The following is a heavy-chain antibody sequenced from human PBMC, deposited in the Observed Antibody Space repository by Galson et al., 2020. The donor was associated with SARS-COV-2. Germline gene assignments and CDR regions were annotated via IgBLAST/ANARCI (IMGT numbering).Heavy chain of an antibody. CDR1: GGSISSSSYY. Sequence: SETLSLTCTVSGGSISSSSYYWGWIRQPPGKGPEWIGSIYYSGSTYYNPSLKSRVTISVDTSKNQFSLKLSSVTAADTAVYYCARLDGAPPKYYGILTGYFQTSFDYWGQGTLVTVSS. CDR2: IYYSGST. D-gene: IGHD3-9*01. V-gene: IGHV4-39*07. J-gene: IGHJ4*02. CDR3: ARLDGAPPKYYGILTGYFQTSFDY.